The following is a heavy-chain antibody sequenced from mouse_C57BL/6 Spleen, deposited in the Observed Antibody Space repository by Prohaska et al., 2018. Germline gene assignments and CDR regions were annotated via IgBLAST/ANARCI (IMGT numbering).Heavy chain of an antibody. J-gene: IGHJ4*01. D-gene: IGHD1-3*01. Sequence: SGHTYNQKFKAKATLTVDKSSSTAYMQLKSLTSEDSAVYYCANSRNAMDYWGQGTSVTVSS. CDR2: SGH. CDR3: ANSRNAMDY. V-gene: IGHV1-42*01.